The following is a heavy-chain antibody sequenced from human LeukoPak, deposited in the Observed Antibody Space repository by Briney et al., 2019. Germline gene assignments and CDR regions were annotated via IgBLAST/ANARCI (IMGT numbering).Heavy chain of an antibody. J-gene: IGHJ5*02. CDR2: ITGSGVGT. V-gene: IGHV3-23*01. CDR3: AKEFSMIA. CDR1: GFTFSSYA. Sequence: GGSLRLSCVASGFTFSSYAMNWVRQAPGKGREWVSTITGSGVGTYDADSVKGRFTISRDNSKNTLYLQMNSLRADDTAVYYCAKEFSMIAWGQGTLVTVSS. D-gene: IGHD3-22*01.